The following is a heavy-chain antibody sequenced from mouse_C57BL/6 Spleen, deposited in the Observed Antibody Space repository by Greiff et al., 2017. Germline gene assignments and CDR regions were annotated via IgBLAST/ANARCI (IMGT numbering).Heavy chain of an antibody. J-gene: IGHJ3*01. CDR2: INPNNGGT. CDR1: GYTFTDYN. V-gene: IGHV1-18*01. D-gene: IGHD1-1*01. CDR3: ALDYGSSSWFAY. Sequence: EVQLQQSGPELVKPGASVKIPCKASGYTFTDYNMDWVKQSHGKSLEWIGDINPNNGGTIYNQKFKGKATLTVDKSSSTAYMELRSLTSEDTAVYYCALDYGSSSWFAYWGQGTLVTVSA.